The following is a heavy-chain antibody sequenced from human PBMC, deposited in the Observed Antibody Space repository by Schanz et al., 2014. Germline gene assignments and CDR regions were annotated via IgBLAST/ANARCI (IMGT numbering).Heavy chain of an antibody. CDR2: ISYSGST. Sequence: VQLVQSGGGLVQPGGSLRLSCAASGFNFSSYSLNWVRQAPGKGLEWIGYISYSGSTSFNPSLKSRLTMSVDTSKNQFSLRLSSVTAADTAIYYCSRGECSSTSCHEVAPPDDWGQGTLVTVSS. V-gene: IGHV4-59*06. CDR1: GFNFSSYS. D-gene: IGHD2-2*01. CDR3: SRGECSSTSCHEVAPPDD. J-gene: IGHJ4*02.